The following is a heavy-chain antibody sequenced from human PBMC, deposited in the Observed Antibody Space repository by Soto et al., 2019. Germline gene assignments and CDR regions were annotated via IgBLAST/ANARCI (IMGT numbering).Heavy chain of an antibody. Sequence: QVQLQQWGAGLLKPSETLSLNCAVTGGSLSGYYWSWIRQPPGKGLEWIGEVKDGGHTNYSPSLGGRVTISSDTSNNQFSLRLNSVTAADTGVYYCARGQEGVVATHWDQGSLVPVSS. CDR1: GGSLSGYY. J-gene: IGHJ4*02. CDR2: VKDGGHT. D-gene: IGHD5-12*01. CDR3: ARGQEGVVATH. V-gene: IGHV4-34*01.